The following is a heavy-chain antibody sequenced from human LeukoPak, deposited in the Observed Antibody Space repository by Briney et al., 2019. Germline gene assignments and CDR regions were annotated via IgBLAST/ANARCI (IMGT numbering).Heavy chain of an antibody. CDR1: GGSFSGYY. Sequence: PSETLSLTCAVYGGSFSGYYWSWIRQPPGKGLEWIGEINHSGSTNYNPSLKSRVTISVDTSKNQFSLKLSSVTAADTAVYYCARDVSRDNWFDPWGQGTLVTVSS. CDR2: INHSGST. J-gene: IGHJ5*02. D-gene: IGHD2/OR15-2a*01. V-gene: IGHV4-34*01. CDR3: ARDVSRDNWFDP.